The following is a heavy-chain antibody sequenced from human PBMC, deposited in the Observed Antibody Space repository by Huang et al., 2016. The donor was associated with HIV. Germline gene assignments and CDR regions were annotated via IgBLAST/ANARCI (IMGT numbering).Heavy chain of an antibody. CDR1: FASISGNSKY. D-gene: IGHD3-22*01. CDR2: MHLGWRS. CDR3: ASGPVIVSISRFYFEQ. J-gene: IGHJ4*02. V-gene: IGHV4-39*02. Sequence: LLLRESGSGLVKTSETMSLSCTVAFASISGNSKYCTWVRQDPGKGRWWIARMHLGWRSYYTPSLKSRVSMSVDTSHNQHFSLTLASVTAADTAVYFCASGPVIVSISRFYFEQWGPGILVTV.